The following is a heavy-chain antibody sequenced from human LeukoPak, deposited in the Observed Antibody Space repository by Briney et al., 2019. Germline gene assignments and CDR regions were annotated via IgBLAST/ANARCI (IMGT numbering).Heavy chain of an antibody. CDR3: AKGGGVRYCSGGSCFHTLDY. J-gene: IGHJ4*02. CDR2: ISYDGSNK. Sequence: GGSLRLSCAASGFTFSSYGMHWVRQAPGKGLEWVAVISYDGSNKYYADSVKGRFTISRDNSKNTLYLQMNSLRAEDTAVYYCAKGGGVRYCSGGSCFHTLDYWGQGTLVTVSS. CDR1: GFTFSSYG. V-gene: IGHV3-30*18. D-gene: IGHD2-15*01.